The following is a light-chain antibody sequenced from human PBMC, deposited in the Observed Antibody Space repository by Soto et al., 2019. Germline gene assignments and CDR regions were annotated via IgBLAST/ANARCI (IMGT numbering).Light chain of an antibody. CDR2: DAS. CDR3: QKCDYLPI. V-gene: IGKV1-33*01. Sequence: DIQMTQSPSSLSASVGDRVTITCQASHDITSYLNWYQHKPGKATKLLIYDASILEAGVPSRVSGSGSGTHFTFTISSLQPEDVATYYCQKCDYLPIFGPGTTVDFK. CDR1: HDITSY. J-gene: IGKJ3*01.